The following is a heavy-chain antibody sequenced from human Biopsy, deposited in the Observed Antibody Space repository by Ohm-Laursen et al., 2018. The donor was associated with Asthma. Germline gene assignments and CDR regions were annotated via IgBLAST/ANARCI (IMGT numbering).Heavy chain of an antibody. CDR2: ISYTGNT. V-gene: IGHV4-39*01. D-gene: IGHD7-27*01. CDR3: ARHWNWGSFFDY. J-gene: IGHJ4*02. Sequence: GTLSLTCTVSGGSMSSSSYSWGWIRQPPGKGLEWIGSISYTGNTDIPSLRSRLTLSVDTSKNNFSLKLTSVTAADTAVFYCARHWNWGSFFDYWGQGMLVTVSS. CDR1: GGSMSSSSYS.